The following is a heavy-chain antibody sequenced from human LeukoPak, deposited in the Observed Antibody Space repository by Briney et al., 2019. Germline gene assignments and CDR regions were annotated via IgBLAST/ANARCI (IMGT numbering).Heavy chain of an antibody. Sequence: GGSLRLSCAASRFTLSNFAMSWVRQAPGKGLEWVSLITTSADTPYYADSVKGRFTISRDNSKNTLFLQMNGLRAEDTAVYYCAKALTTVTTIWDYWGQGTLVTVSS. CDR2: ITTSADTP. J-gene: IGHJ4*02. V-gene: IGHV3-23*01. CDR1: RFTLSNFA. CDR3: AKALTTVTTIWDY. D-gene: IGHD4-17*01.